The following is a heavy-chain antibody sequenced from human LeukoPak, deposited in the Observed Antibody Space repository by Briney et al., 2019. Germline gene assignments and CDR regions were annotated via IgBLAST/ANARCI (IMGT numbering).Heavy chain of an antibody. CDR3: ASRVAGTS. V-gene: IGHV3-30*04. Sequence: GGSLRLSCAASGFTFSSYEMHWVRQAPGKGLEWVAVISYDGSNKYYADSVKGRFTISRDNSKNTLYLQMNSLRAEDTAVYYCASRVAGTSWGQGTLVTVSS. CDR2: ISYDGSNK. D-gene: IGHD6-19*01. J-gene: IGHJ4*02. CDR1: GFTFSSYE.